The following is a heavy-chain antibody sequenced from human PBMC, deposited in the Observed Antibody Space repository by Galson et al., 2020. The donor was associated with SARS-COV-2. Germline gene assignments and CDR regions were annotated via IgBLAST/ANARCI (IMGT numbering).Heavy chain of an antibody. J-gene: IGHJ4*02. CDR2: TSYDGTKK. Sequence: GGSLRLSCAGSGFTFSSYAMHWVRQAPGKGLEWVALTSYDGTKKYYADSVKGRFTISRDNSKNTLFLQLNSLRVEDTAVYFCAKTDYGDYGGFDYWGQGTLVTVSS. D-gene: IGHD4-17*01. CDR1: GFTFSSYA. CDR3: AKTDYGDYGGFDY. V-gene: IGHV3-30*18.